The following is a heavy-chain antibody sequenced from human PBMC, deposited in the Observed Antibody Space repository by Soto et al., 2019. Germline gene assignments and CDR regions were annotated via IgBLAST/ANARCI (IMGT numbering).Heavy chain of an antibody. Sequence: QVQLVESGGGVVQPGRSLRLSCAASGFTFSSYGMHWVRQAPGKGLEWVAVIWYDGSNKYYADSVKGRFTISRDNSKNTLYLQMNSLRAEDTAVYYCARDGGKWLVRPGYWYFDLWGRGTLVTVSS. V-gene: IGHV3-33*01. J-gene: IGHJ2*01. D-gene: IGHD6-19*01. CDR3: ARDGGKWLVRPGYWYFDL. CDR2: IWYDGSNK. CDR1: GFTFSSYG.